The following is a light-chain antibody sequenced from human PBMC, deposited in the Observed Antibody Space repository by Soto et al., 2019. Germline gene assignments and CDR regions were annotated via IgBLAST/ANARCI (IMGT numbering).Light chain of an antibody. J-gene: IGLJ3*02. V-gene: IGLV2-11*01. Sequence: QSALTQPRSVSGSPGQSVTISCTGTSSDIGSYNYVSWYQQQPGKAPKLMIYDVSKRPSGVPDRFSGSKSGNTASLTISGLQTEDEADYYCCTYAGSYLWVFGGGTKLTVL. CDR2: DVS. CDR1: SSDIGSYNY. CDR3: CTYAGSYLWV.